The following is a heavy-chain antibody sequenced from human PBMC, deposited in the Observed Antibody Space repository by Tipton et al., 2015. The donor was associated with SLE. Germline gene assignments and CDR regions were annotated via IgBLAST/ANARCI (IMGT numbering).Heavy chain of an antibody. Sequence: TLSLTCAVSGGSISSSSYYWGWIRQPPGKGLEWIGSIYYSGSTYYNPSLKSRVTISVDTSKNQFSLKLSSVTAADTAVYYCARANQLEHGFDYWGQGTLVTASS. CDR3: ARANQLEHGFDY. D-gene: IGHD1-1*01. CDR2: IYYSGST. CDR1: GGSISSSSYY. J-gene: IGHJ4*02. V-gene: IGHV4-39*07.